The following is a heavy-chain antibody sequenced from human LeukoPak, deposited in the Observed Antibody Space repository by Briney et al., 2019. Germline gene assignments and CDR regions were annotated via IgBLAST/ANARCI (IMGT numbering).Heavy chain of an antibody. J-gene: IGHJ4*02. D-gene: IGHD3-10*01. V-gene: IGHV3-7*01. Sequence: GGSLRLSCTASGFTLSSYEMSWIRQAPGKGLEWVANIKQDGSEKYYVDSVKGRFTISRDNARKSLYLQMNSLRAEDTAVYYCARARLWFGEFGYWGQGTLVTVSS. CDR1: GFTLSSYE. CDR2: IKQDGSEK. CDR3: ARARLWFGEFGY.